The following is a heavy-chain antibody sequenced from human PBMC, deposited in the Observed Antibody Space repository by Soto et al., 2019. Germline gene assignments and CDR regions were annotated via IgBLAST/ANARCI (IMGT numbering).Heavy chain of an antibody. D-gene: IGHD2-15*01. J-gene: IGHJ6*02. Sequence: GGSLRLSCAASGFTFIDYYMSWIRQAPGKGLEWVSYISSSGSTIYYADSVKGRFTISRDNAKNSLYLQMNSLRAEDTAVYYCARACSGGSCYSIGTVGMDVWGQGTTVTVS. CDR2: ISSSGSTI. V-gene: IGHV3-11*01. CDR1: GFTFIDYY. CDR3: ARACSGGSCYSIGTVGMDV.